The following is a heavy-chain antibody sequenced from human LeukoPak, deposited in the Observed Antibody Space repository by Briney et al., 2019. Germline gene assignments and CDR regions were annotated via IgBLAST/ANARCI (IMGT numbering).Heavy chain of an antibody. V-gene: IGHV3-9*01. Sequence: GGSLRLSCAASGFNIDNYAMHWVRQAPGKGLEWVSGISWNSDSIVYADSVRGRFTISRDNAKNSLFLQMNSLRTEDTAFYYCSKDGGRDFWTGPPHEYWGQGTLVTVSS. CDR2: ISWNSDSI. CDR3: SKDGGRDFWTGPPHEY. J-gene: IGHJ4*02. D-gene: IGHD3/OR15-3a*01. CDR1: GFNIDNYA.